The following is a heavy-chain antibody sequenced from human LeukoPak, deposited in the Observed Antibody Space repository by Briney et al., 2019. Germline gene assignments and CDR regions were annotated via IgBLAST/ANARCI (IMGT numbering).Heavy chain of an antibody. J-gene: IGHJ6*02. CDR3: ARVSPAYCSGGSCSLDYGMDV. CDR2: IWHDGSYT. CDR1: GFTFSTYV. V-gene: IGHV3-33*01. Sequence: PGGSLRLSCSASGFTFSTYVMHWVRQPPGKGLERVAFIWHDGSYTSYPDSLKGRFTISRDNSNNRLYLQMNSLRAEDTAVYYCARVSPAYCSGGSCSLDYGMDVWGQGTTVTVSS. D-gene: IGHD2-15*01.